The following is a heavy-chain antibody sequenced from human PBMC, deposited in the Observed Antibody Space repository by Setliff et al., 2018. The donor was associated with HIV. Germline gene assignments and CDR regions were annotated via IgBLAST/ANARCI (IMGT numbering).Heavy chain of an antibody. D-gene: IGHD1-26*01. V-gene: IGHV3-21*01. CDR2: ITRSGSHR. CDR1: GFIFSAYS. Sequence: GGSLRLSCAASGFIFSAYSMVWVRQAPGKGLEWVSSITRSGSHRFSAGSVKGRFTISRDNSKSTLYLQMNSLRAEDTAVYYCAKDRGGGSYFDYWGQGTLVTVSS. CDR3: AKDRGGGSYFDY. J-gene: IGHJ4*02.